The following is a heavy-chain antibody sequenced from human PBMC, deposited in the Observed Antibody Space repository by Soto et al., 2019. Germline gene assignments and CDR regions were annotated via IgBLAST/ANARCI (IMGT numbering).Heavy chain of an antibody. D-gene: IGHD5-12*01. Sequence: GQGLEWMGGIIPIFGTANYAQKFQGRVTITADESTSTAYMELSSLRSEDTAVYYCGGDSGYDLHAFDIWGQGTMVTVSS. V-gene: IGHV1-69*01. CDR2: IIPIFGTA. J-gene: IGHJ3*02. CDR3: GGDSGYDLHAFDI.